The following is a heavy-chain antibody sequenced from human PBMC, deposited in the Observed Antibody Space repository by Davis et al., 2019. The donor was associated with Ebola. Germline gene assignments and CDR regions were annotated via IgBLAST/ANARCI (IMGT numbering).Heavy chain of an antibody. V-gene: IGHV3-21*01. Sequence: GESLKISCAASGFTFSSYSMNWVRQAPGKGLEWVSSISSSSSYIYYADSVKGRFTISRDNAKNSLYLQMNSLRAEDTAVYYRARDGVFQGYSYGYDYWGQGTLVTVSS. CDR1: GFTFSSYS. J-gene: IGHJ4*02. D-gene: IGHD5-18*01. CDR3: ARDGVFQGYSYGYDY. CDR2: ISSSSSYI.